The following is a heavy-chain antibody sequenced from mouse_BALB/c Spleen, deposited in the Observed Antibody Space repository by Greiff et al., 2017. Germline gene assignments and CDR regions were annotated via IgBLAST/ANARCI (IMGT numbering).Heavy chain of an antibody. J-gene: IGHJ1*01. CDR3: ARAPNWEYFDV. CDR2: ISSGGSYT. Sequence: EVQVVESGGGLVKPGGSLKLSCAASGFTFSSYAMSWVRQSPEKRLEWVAEISSGGSYTYYPDTVTGRFTISRDNAKNTLYLERSSLRSEDTAMYYCARAPNWEYFDVWGAGTTVTVSS. D-gene: IGHD4-1*01. CDR1: GFTFSSYA. V-gene: IGHV5-9-4*01.